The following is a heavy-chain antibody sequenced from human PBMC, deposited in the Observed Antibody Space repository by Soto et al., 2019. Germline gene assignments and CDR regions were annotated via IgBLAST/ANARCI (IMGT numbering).Heavy chain of an antibody. CDR2: IIPIFGTA. J-gene: IGHJ4*02. CDR3: AREDSYYYDSSGSSGFDY. D-gene: IGHD3-22*01. Sequence: QVQLVQSGAEVKKPGSSVKVSCKASGGTFSSYAISWVRQAPGQGLEWMGGIIPIFGTANYAQKFQGRVTITADKSTSTAYIELSSLRSEDTAVYYCAREDSYYYDSSGSSGFDYWGQGTLVTVSS. CDR1: GGTFSSYA. V-gene: IGHV1-69*06.